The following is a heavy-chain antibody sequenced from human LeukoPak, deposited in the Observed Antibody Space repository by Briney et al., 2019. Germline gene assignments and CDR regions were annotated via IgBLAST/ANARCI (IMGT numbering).Heavy chain of an antibody. CDR2: IYYGGST. V-gene: IGHV4-31*03. Sequence: SETLSLTCTVSGGSISSGGYYWSWIRQHPGKGLEWIGYIYYGGSTYYNPSLKSRVTISVDTSKNQFSLKLSSVTAADTAVYYCARGEQWLPLLCWGQGTLVTVSS. CDR1: GGSISSGGYY. J-gene: IGHJ4*02. CDR3: ARGEQWLPLLC. D-gene: IGHD6-19*01.